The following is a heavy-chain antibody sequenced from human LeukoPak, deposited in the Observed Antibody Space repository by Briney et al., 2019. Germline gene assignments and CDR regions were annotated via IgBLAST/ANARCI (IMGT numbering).Heavy chain of an antibody. CDR1: GGSISSNY. CDR3: ARVIGGAYYYDYYMDV. CDR2: IYISGST. D-gene: IGHD1-26*01. J-gene: IGHJ6*03. V-gene: IGHV4-59*01. Sequence: SENLSRNCTVSGGSISSNYWSWIRQPPGKGLEWIGYIYISGSTNYTHSLQSRVTISVDTSKNQFSLELSSVTAADTAVYDWARVIGGAYYYDYYMDVWGKGTTVTVSS.